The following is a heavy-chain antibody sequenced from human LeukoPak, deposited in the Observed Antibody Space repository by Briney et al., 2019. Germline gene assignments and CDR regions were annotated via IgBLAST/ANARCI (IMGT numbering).Heavy chain of an antibody. V-gene: IGHV1-2*02. CDR1: GYTFTGHY. CDR3: ARGSDDASDI. CDR2: VNPNSGGT. Sequence: ASVKVSCRASGYTFTGHYMYWVRQAPGQGLEWMGWVNPNSGGTNSAQKFQGRVTMTRDTSISTAYMELSRLTSDDTAVYYCARGSDDASDIWGQGTMVTVSS. J-gene: IGHJ3*02.